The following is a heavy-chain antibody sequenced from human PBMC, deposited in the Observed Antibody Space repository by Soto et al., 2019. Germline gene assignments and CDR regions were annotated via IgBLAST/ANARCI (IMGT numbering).Heavy chain of an antibody. Sequence: SVKVSCKASGGTFSSYAISWVRQAPGQGLEWMGGIIPILGTANYAQKFQGRVTITADKSTSTAYMELSSLRSEDTAVYYCALDTSYYYDSSSQTCWGQGTLVTVSS. CDR1: GGTFSSYA. J-gene: IGHJ4*02. CDR3: ALDTSYYYDSSSQTC. CDR2: IIPILGTA. D-gene: IGHD3-22*01. V-gene: IGHV1-69*10.